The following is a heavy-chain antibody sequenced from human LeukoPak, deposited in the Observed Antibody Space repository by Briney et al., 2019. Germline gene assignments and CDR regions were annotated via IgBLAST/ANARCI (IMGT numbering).Heavy chain of an antibody. V-gene: IGHV3-33*01. CDR2: IWYDGSNK. Sequence: PGGSLRLSCAASGFTFSSYGMPWVRQAPGKGLEWVAVIWYDGSNKYYADSVKGRFTISRDNSKNTLYLQMNSLRAEDTAVYYCATHCSSTSCYDYWGQGTLVTVSS. D-gene: IGHD2-2*01. J-gene: IGHJ4*02. CDR3: ATHCSSTSCYDY. CDR1: GFTFSSYG.